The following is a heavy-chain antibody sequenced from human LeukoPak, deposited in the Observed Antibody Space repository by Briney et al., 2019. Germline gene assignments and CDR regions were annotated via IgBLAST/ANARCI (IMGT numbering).Heavy chain of an antibody. Sequence: GASVKVSCKASGGTFSSYGISWVRQAPGQGLEWMGRIIPIHGIANTAQKLQGRVTVTADKSTSTAYMELSSLRSEDTAVYYCARDLDTSDSRGLTQDPCSGMGVWGQGTTVTVSS. CDR1: GGTFSSYG. V-gene: IGHV1-69*04. D-gene: IGHD3-22*01. CDR3: ARDLDTSDSRGLTQDPCSGMGV. CDR2: IIPIHGIA. J-gene: IGHJ6*02.